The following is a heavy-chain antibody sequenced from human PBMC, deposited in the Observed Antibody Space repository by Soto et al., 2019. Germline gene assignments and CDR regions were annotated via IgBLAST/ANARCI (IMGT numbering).Heavy chain of an antibody. J-gene: IGHJ3*02. D-gene: IGHD4-4*01. CDR2: NSSSGSSM. CDR1: GFTFSDYY. V-gene: IGHV3-11*01. Sequence: QGQLVESGGGLVKPGGSLRLTCAASGFTFSDYYMSWIRQAPGKGLEWVSYNSSSGSSMYYADSVKGRFTTSRDNAKNSLYLQMNSLRVEDTALYYCATYSNDAFDIWGQGTMVTVSS. CDR3: ATYSNDAFDI.